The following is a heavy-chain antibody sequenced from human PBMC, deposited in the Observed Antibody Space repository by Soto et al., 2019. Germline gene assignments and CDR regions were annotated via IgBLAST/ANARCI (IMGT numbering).Heavy chain of an antibody. Sequence: PGWSLRLSCAASGFTFSSYAMHLVRQAPGKGLEWVAFISYDGSNKYYADSVKGRFTISRDNSKNTLYLQMKSLRAEDTAVYYCAREVGQYSYALPSYGMDVWGKGTKVTVS. CDR2: ISYDGSNK. V-gene: IGHV3-30-3*01. CDR1: GFTFSSYA. J-gene: IGHJ6*04. CDR3: AREVGQYSYALPSYGMDV. D-gene: IGHD5-18*01.